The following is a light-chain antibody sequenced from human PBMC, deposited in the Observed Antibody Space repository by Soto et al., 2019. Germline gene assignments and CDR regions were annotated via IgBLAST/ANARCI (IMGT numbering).Light chain of an antibody. CDR2: GAS. CDR1: QNVSSSY. V-gene: IGKV3-20*01. CDR3: QQYGSSLT. Sequence: EIVLTQSPASLSLSPGERATLSCRASQNVSSSYLAWYQQKPGQAPRLLIYGASSRATGIPDRFSGSGSGTDFTLAISRLEPEDFAVYYCQQYGSSLTVGPGTKVD. J-gene: IGKJ3*01.